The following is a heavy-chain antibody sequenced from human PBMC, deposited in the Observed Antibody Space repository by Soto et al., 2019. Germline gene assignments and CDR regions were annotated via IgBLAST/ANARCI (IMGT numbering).Heavy chain of an antibody. J-gene: IGHJ4*02. CDR3: ARKEYFDY. Sequence: SETLSLTWTVSGGSISSYYWSWIRQPPGKGLEWIGYIYYSGSTNYNPSLKSRVTISVDTSKNQFSLKLSSVTAADTAVYYCARKEYFDYWGQGTLVTVSS. CDR2: IYYSGST. CDR1: GGSISSYY. V-gene: IGHV4-59*01.